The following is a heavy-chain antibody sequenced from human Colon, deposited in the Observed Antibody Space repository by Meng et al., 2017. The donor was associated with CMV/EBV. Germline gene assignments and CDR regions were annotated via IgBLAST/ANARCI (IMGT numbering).Heavy chain of an antibody. V-gene: IGHV4-34*01. J-gene: IGHJ6*02. CDR2: INHSGST. CDR1: GGSFSGYY. CDR3: ARGLPYCSSTSCPDRYYYGMDV. D-gene: IGHD2-2*01. Sequence: SETLSLTCAVYGGSFSGYYWSWIRQPPGKGLEWIGEINHSGSTNDNPSLKSRVTISVDTSKNQFSLKLSSVTAADTAVYYCARGLPYCSSTSCPDRYYYGMDVWAKGPRSPSP.